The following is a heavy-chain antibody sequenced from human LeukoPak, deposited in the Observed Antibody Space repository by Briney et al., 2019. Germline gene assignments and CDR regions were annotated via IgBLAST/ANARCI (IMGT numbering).Heavy chain of an antibody. V-gene: IGHV3-23*01. CDR3: ANEMGESREA. D-gene: IGHD3-16*01. J-gene: IGHJ5*02. CDR2: ISGSGGST. Sequence: PGGSLRLSCAASGFTFSNAWMSWVRQAPGKRLEWVSAISGSGGSTYYADSVKGRFTISRDNSKNTLYLQMNSLRAEDTAVYYCANEMGESREAWGQGTLVTVSS. CDR1: GFTFSNAW.